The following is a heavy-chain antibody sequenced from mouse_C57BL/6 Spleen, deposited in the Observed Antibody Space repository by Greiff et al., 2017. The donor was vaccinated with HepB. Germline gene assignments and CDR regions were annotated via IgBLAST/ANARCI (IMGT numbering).Heavy chain of an antibody. J-gene: IGHJ2*01. CDR1: GYTFTSYW. CDR2: IDPSDSYT. CDR3: ASGKSFDY. V-gene: IGHV1-50*01. Sequence: VQLQQPGAELVKPGASVKLSCKASGYTFTSYWMQWVKQRPGQGLEWIGEIDPSDSYTNYNQKFKGKATLTVDTSSSTAYMQLSSLTSEDSAVYYCASGKSFDYWGQGTTLTVSS.